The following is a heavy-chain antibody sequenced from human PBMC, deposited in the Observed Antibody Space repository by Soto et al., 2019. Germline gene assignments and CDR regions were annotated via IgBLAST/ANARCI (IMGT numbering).Heavy chain of an antibody. J-gene: IGHJ4*02. CDR1: GGTFSSYA. V-gene: IGHV1-69*13. D-gene: IGHD3-22*01. CDR3: ARSSPYYYDSSGYPLDN. CDR2: IIPIFGTA. Sequence: SVKVSCKASGGTFSSYAISWVRQAPGQGLEWMGGIIPIFGTANYAQKFQGRVTITADESTSTAYMELSSLRSEDTAVYYCARSSPYYYDSSGYPLDNWGQGTLVTVSS.